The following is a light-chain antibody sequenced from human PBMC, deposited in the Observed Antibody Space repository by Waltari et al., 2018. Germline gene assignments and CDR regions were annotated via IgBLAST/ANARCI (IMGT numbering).Light chain of an antibody. J-gene: IGKJ1*01. CDR3: MQGTQWPGT. CDR1: QSLLYRDGNTS. Sequence: DVVMTQSPLSLAATLGQPASISCRSSQSLLYRDGNTSLNWFHQRPGQSPRRLIYQVSNRDSGVPNRFSGSGSGTDFTLTISRVEAEDVGIFFCMQGTQWPGTFGQGTKVEIK. CDR2: QVS. V-gene: IGKV2-30*01.